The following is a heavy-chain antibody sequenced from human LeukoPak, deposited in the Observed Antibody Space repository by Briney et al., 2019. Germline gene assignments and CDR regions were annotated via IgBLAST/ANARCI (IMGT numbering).Heavy chain of an antibody. V-gene: IGHV3-7*01. CDR3: ARGHYGLDV. J-gene: IGHJ6*02. CDR1: GFSLSIHW. CDR2: INPDGSET. Sequence: GGSLRLSCAASGFSLSIHWLTWVRQAPGKRPQWVAHINPDGSETAFLDSVRGRFTISRDNSKNSLYLQMNTLRVGDTAVYHCARGHYGLDVWGQGTTVTVSS.